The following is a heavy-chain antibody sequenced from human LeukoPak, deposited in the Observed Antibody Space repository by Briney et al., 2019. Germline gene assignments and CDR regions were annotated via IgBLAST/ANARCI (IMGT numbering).Heavy chain of an antibody. J-gene: IGHJ4*02. V-gene: IGHV3-64D*09. CDR3: VKDPSGNYFYFDY. D-gene: IGHD1-26*01. CDR1: GFTFSSFA. CDR2: ISSDGGRA. Sequence: GGSLRLSCSASGFTFSSFAMFWVRQAPGKGLEYVSGISSDGGRANYADSVKARFAISRDNSKVTLYLQMTSLRPEDTAIYYCVKDPSGNYFYFDYWGQGTLVTVSS.